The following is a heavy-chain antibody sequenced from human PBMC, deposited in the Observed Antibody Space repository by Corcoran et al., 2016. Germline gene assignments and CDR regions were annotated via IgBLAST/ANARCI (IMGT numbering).Heavy chain of an antibody. D-gene: IGHD2-15*01. CDR3: ARGGEYCRGGSCYSRGPYYYYGMDV. CDR1: GGSISSSSYY. J-gene: IGHJ6*02. V-gene: IGHV4-39*01. Sequence: QLQLQESGPGLVKPSETLSLTCTVSGGSISSSSYYWGWIRQPPGKGLEWIGSIYYSGSTYYNPSLKRRVTISVDTSKNQFSLKLSTVTAADTAVYYCARGGEYCRGGSCYSRGPYYYYGMDVWGQGTTVTVSS. CDR2: IYYSGST.